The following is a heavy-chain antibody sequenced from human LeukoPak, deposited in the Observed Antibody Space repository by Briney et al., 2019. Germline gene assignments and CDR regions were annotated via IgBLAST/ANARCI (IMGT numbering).Heavy chain of an antibody. Sequence: SETLSLTCAVSGDSISSGSYSWSWIRQPPGKGLEWIGRIDTSGNTNYKPSLKSRVTMSVDTSKNRFSLKLSSVTAADTAVYYCARTRAMNWFDPWGQGTLVTVSS. CDR1: GDSISSGSYS. J-gene: IGHJ5*02. V-gene: IGHV4-61*02. CDR2: IDTSGNT. CDR3: ARTRAMNWFDP.